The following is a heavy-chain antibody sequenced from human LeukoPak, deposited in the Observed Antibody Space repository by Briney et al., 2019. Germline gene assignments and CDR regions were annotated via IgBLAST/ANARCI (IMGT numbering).Heavy chain of an antibody. Sequence: PGGSLRLSCAASGATVSSSSMSWVRQAPGKGLEWVSSISSSSSYIYYADSVKGRFTISRDNAKNSLYLQMNSLRAEDTAVYYCARVGYCSSTSCYLRISDAFDIWGQGTMVTVSS. V-gene: IGHV3-21*01. CDR2: ISSSSSYI. D-gene: IGHD2-2*01. CDR1: GATVSSSS. CDR3: ARVGYCSSTSCYLRISDAFDI. J-gene: IGHJ3*02.